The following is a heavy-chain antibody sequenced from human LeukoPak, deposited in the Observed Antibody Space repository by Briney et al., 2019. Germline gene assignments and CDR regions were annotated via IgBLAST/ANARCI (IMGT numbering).Heavy chain of an antibody. CDR1: GFPFSSYA. V-gene: IGHV3-23*01. CDR2: ISGSGGTT. D-gene: IGHD3-22*01. Sequence: PGGSLRLSCAASGFPFSSYAMNWVRQAPGKGLEWVSGISGSGGTTYYADSVKGRFTISRDNSKNSLSLQVSSLRAEDTAVYYCAKTNGYYSDWGQGTLVTVSS. CDR3: AKTNGYYSD. J-gene: IGHJ4*02.